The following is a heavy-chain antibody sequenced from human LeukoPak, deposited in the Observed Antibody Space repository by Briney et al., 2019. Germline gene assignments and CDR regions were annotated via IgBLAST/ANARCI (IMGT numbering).Heavy chain of an antibody. CDR3: ARASSKQLAGYLPDGFDI. CDR2: ISSSGTYV. Sequence: KPGGSLRLSCAASGFTFSSYSMNWVRQAPGKGLEWGSSISSSGTYVYYADSVKGRFTISRDNAKNSLSLQMNSLRADDAAVYYCARASSKQLAGYLPDGFDIWGQGTMVTVSS. V-gene: IGHV3-21*01. D-gene: IGHD3-9*01. J-gene: IGHJ3*02. CDR1: GFTFSSYS.